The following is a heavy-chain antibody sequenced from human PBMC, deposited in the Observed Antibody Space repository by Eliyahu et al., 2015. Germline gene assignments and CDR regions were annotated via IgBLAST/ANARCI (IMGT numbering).Heavy chain of an antibody. Sequence: QVQLVQSGAEVKKPGASVKVSCKASGYTFXSYDINWVRQATGQGLEWMGWMNPNSGNTGYAQKFQGRVTMTRNTSISTAYMELSSLRSEDTAVYYCARAPPRIAAAETHYGMDVWGQGTTVTVSS. CDR3: ARAPPRIAAAETHYGMDV. CDR2: MNPNSGNT. V-gene: IGHV1-8*01. J-gene: IGHJ6*02. D-gene: IGHD6-13*01. CDR1: GYTFXSYD.